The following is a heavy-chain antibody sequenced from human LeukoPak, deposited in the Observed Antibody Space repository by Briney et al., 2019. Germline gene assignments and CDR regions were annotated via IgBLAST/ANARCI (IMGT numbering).Heavy chain of an antibody. J-gene: IGHJ5*01. V-gene: IGHV3-74*03. Sequence: GGSLRLSCAASGFTFSIYGMHWVRQAPGKGLVWVSRINSDGYSITYADSVKGRFTISRDNAKNTLYLQMNSLIAEDTAVYFCTRAGHSSGFDSWGQGTLVTVSS. CDR1: GFTFSIYG. CDR2: INSDGYSI. D-gene: IGHD6-19*01. CDR3: TRAGHSSGFDS.